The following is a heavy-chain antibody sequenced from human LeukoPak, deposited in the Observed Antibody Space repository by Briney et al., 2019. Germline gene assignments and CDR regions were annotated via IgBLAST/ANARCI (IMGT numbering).Heavy chain of an antibody. CDR2: VSHEGSSK. CDR3: AKTTGGWPRFFDH. V-gene: IGHV3-30*18. D-gene: IGHD6-19*01. J-gene: IGHJ4*02. CDR1: GFTFSTFG. Sequence: PGGSLRLSCAASGFTFSTFGMHWVRQAPGKGLEWVAFVSHEGSSKFYAESVKGRFGISRDNSKRTTYLQMNGLRADDTAVYYCAKTTGGWPRFFDHWGQGTLVAVSS.